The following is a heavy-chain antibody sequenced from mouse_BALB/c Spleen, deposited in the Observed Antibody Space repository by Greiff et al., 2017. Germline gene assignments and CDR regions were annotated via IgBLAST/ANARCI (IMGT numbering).Heavy chain of an antibody. Sequence: QVQLQQSGAELMKPGASVKISCKATGYTFSSYWIEWVKQRPEHGLEWIGEILPGSGSTNYNEKFKGKATFTADTSSNTAYMQLSSLTSEDSAVYYCARKRYDYAMDYWGQGTSVTVSS. D-gene: IGHD2-12*01. CDR2: ILPGSGST. J-gene: IGHJ4*01. V-gene: IGHV1-9*01. CDR3: ARKRYDYAMDY. CDR1: GYTFSSYW.